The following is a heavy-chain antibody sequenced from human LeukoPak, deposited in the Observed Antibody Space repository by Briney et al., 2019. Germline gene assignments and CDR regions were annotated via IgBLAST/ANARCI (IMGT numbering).Heavy chain of an antibody. CDR2: ISYDGSNK. D-gene: IGHD1-26*01. V-gene: IGHV3-30*04. Sequence: GRSLRLSCAASGFTFNSYAMHWVRQAPGKGLEWVAVISYDGSNKYYADSVKGRFTISRDNSKNTLYLQMNGLRAEDTAVYYCARDPSGGELPDYWGQGTLVTVSS. CDR1: GFTFNSYA. CDR3: ARDPSGGELPDY. J-gene: IGHJ4*02.